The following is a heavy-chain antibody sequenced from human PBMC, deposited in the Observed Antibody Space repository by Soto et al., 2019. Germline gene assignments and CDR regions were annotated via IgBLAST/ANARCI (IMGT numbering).Heavy chain of an antibody. D-gene: IGHD4-17*01. CDR1: GLSFTSRW. CDR2: INSDGSST. CDR3: ASQPFYGDHFDY. V-gene: IGHV3-74*01. Sequence: EVQLVESGGGLVQPGGSLRLSCAASGLSFTSRWMHWVRQAPGKGLVWVSRINSDGSSTNYADFVKGRFTISRDNAKNTLYLQMNDLRAEDTALFYSASQPFYGDHFDYWGQGTLVTVSS. J-gene: IGHJ4*02.